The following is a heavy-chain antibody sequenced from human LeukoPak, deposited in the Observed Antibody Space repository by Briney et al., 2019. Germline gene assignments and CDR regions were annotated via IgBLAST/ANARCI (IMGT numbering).Heavy chain of an antibody. Sequence: SETLSLTCTVSGGSISGYYWSWIRQPPGKGLEWVGYIYYSGSTNYNPSLMSRLTISVDTSKNQVSLKLSSVTAADTAMYYCARVHYDSNAYYFAYWGQGTLVTVSS. CDR1: GGSISGYY. CDR2: IYYSGST. CDR3: ARVHYDSNAYYFAY. J-gene: IGHJ4*02. V-gene: IGHV4-59*01. D-gene: IGHD3-22*01.